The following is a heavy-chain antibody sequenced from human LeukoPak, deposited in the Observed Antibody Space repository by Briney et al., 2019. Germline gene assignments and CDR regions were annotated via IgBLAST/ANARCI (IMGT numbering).Heavy chain of an antibody. CDR1: GGTFSSYA. CDR3: ARVAFYDFWSGPNWFDP. J-gene: IGHJ5*02. D-gene: IGHD3-3*01. V-gene: IGHV1-69*05. Sequence: RASVTVSCKASGGTFSSYAISWVRQAPGQGLEWMGGIIPIFGTANYAQKFQGRVTITTDESTSTAYMELSSLRSEDTAVYYCARVAFYDFWSGPNWFDPWGQGTLVTVSS. CDR2: IIPIFGTA.